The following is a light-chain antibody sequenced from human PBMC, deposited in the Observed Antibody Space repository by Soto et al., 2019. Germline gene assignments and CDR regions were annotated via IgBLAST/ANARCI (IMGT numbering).Light chain of an antibody. J-gene: IGKJ3*01. Sequence: VVLTQSPATLSLSPGARATLSCRASRHVYINALGWYQQKPGRTPTLRIYGASTRATYIPDRFSGTGSGTDFSLTISGVEPEDSAVYYCQQYGASPLTFGPGTRLEI. CDR1: RHVYINA. V-gene: IGKV3-20*01. CDR2: GAS. CDR3: QQYGASPLT.